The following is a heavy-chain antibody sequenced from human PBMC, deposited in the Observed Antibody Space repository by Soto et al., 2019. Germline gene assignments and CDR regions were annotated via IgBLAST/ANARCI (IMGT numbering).Heavy chain of an antibody. Sequence: SETLSLTCTVSGGSISSGDYYWSWIRQPPGKGLEWIGYIYYSGSTYYNPSLKSRVTISVDTSKNQFSLKLSSVTAADTAVYYCARGVPRWFGELLGPYYFDYWGQGTLVTVSS. D-gene: IGHD3-10*01. CDR2: IYYSGST. V-gene: IGHV4-30-4*01. CDR3: ARGVPRWFGELLGPYYFDY. CDR1: GGSISSGDYY. J-gene: IGHJ4*02.